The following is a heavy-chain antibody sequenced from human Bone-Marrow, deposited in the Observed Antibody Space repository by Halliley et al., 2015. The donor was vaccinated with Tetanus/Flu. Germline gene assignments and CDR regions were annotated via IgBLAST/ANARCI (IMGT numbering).Heavy chain of an antibody. CDR2: IYHSGYP. Sequence: YIYHSGYPDSNPSLKSRVTISLDTSKNQFSLKLTSVTAADTAVYYCARARTGYNNKWDEYYFDYWGQGTLVTVSS. D-gene: IGHD5-12*01. V-gene: IGHV4-59*01. J-gene: IGHJ4*02. CDR3: ARARTGYNNKWDEYYFDY.